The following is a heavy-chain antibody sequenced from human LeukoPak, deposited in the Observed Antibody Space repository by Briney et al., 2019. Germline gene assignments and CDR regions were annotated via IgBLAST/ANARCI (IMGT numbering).Heavy chain of an antibody. J-gene: IGHJ4*02. D-gene: IGHD1-26*01. CDR1: GYTFTGYY. CDR3: TRESGSYHGNDY. V-gene: IGHV1-2*06. CDR2: INPNNGAT. Sequence: ASVKVSCKASGYTFTGYYMHWVRQAPGQGLEWMGRINPNNGATNYAQKLQGRVAITGDTSISTAYMELSSLRSDDTAVHYCTRESGSYHGNDYWGQGTLVTVSS.